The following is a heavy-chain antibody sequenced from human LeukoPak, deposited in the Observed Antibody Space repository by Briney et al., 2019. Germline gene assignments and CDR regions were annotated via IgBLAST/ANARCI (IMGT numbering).Heavy chain of an antibody. CDR1: GFTVSSNY. CDR2: IYSGGST. CDR3: ARNIRYFDWLLSTTYYFDY. D-gene: IGHD3-9*01. V-gene: IGHV3-53*01. Sequence: GGSLKLSCAASGFTVSSNYMSWVRQAPGKGLEWVSVIYSGGSTYYADSVKGRFTISRDNSKNTLYLQMNSLRAEDTAVYYCARNIRYFDWLLSTTYYFDYWGQGTLVTVSS. J-gene: IGHJ4*02.